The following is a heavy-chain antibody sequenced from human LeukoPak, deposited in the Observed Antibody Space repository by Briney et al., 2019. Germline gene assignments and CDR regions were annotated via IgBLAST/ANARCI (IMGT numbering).Heavy chain of an antibody. Sequence: GGSLRLSCAASGFTFSSYSMNWVRQAPGKGLEWMGGFDPEDGETIYAQKFQGRVTMTEDTSTDTAYMELSSLRSEDTAVYYCARGYHGVFDYWGQGTLVTVSS. CDR2: FDPEDGET. CDR3: ARGYHGVFDY. CDR1: GFTFSSYS. V-gene: IGHV1-24*01. D-gene: IGHD3-16*02. J-gene: IGHJ4*02.